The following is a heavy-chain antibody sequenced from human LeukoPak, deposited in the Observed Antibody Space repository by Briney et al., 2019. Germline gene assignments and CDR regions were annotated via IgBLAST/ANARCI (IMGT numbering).Heavy chain of an antibody. CDR2: ISCSGVST. V-gene: IGHV3-23*01. Sequence: GGSLRLSCAASGFTFSSFGMSWVRQAPGKGLEWVSAISCSGVSTYYADSVKGRFTISRDNSKNSLYLQMNSLRAEDTAVYYCAKCILTGYYKGYMDVWGKGTTVTISS. J-gene: IGHJ6*03. D-gene: IGHD3-9*01. CDR3: AKCILTGYYKGYMDV. CDR1: GFTFSSFG.